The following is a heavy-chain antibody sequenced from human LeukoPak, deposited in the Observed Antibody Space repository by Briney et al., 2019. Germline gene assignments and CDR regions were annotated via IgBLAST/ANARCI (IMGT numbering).Heavy chain of an antibody. CDR2: IYYSGST. CDR3: AGDLRFNDY. CDR1: GGSISSYY. Sequence: PSETLSLTCTVAGGSISSYYWSWIRQPPGKGLEWIGYIYYSGSTNYNPSLKSRVTISVDTSKNQFSLKLSSVTAADTAVYYCAGDLRFNDYWGQGTLVTVSS. J-gene: IGHJ4*02. V-gene: IGHV4-59*08. D-gene: IGHD5/OR15-5a*01.